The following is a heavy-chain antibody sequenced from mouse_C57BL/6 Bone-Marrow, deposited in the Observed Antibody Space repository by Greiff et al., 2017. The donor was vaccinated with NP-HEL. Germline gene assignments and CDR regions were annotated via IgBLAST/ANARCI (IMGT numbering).Heavy chain of an antibody. V-gene: IGHV3-8*01. CDR1: GYSITSYY. D-gene: IGHD2-3*01. Sequence: EVQLVESGPGLVKPSQSLSLTCSASGYSITSYYWNWVRKFPGNILEYIGYISYSGSTYYNPSLKSRISITRDTSKNQYYLQLNSVTTEDTATYYCASGWLQWYFDVWGTGTTVTVSS. CDR2: ISYSGST. CDR3: ASGWLQWYFDV. J-gene: IGHJ1*03.